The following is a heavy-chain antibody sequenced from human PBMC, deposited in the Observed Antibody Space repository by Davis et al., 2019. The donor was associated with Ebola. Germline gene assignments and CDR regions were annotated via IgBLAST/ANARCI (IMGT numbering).Heavy chain of an antibody. CDR2: INHSGST. Sequence: PGGSLRLSCAVYGGSFSGYYWSWIRQPRGKGLEWIGEINHSGSTNYNPSLKSRVTISVDTSKNQFSLKLSSVAAADTAVYYCARGYFGSITMVRGVIIKHLHFDYWGQGTLVTVSS. D-gene: IGHD3-10*01. CDR1: GGSFSGYY. J-gene: IGHJ4*02. CDR3: ARGYFGSITMVRGVIIKHLHFDY. V-gene: IGHV4-34*01.